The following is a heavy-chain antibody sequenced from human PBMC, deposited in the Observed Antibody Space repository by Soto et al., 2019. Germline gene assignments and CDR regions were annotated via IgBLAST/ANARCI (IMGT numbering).Heavy chain of an antibody. CDR3: ARAPSYSSGWLVPEPYGMDV. CDR1: GFTFSSYW. D-gene: IGHD6-19*01. J-gene: IGHJ6*02. Sequence: HPGGSLRLSCAASGFTFSSYWMHWVRQAPGKGLVWVSRINSDGSSTSYADSVKGRFTISRDNAKNTLYLQMNSLRAEDTAVYYCARAPSYSSGWLVPEPYGMDVWGQGTPVTVSS. CDR2: INSDGSST. V-gene: IGHV3-74*01.